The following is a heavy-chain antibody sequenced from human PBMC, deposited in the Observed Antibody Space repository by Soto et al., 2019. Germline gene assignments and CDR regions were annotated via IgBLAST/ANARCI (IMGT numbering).Heavy chain of an antibody. CDR3: ARDGQDIVVVPAAYNWFAP. V-gene: IGHV1-18*01. Sequence: ASVKVSCKASGYTFTSYGISWVRQAPGQGLEWMGWISAYNGNTNYAQKLQGRVTMTTDTSTSTAYMELRSLRSDDTAVYYCARDGQDIVVVPAAYNWFAPWGQGTLVTVSS. CDR2: ISAYNGNT. CDR1: GYTFTSYG. J-gene: IGHJ5*02. D-gene: IGHD2-2*01.